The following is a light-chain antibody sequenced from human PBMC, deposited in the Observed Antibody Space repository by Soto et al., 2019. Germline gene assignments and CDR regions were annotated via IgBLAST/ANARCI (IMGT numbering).Light chain of an antibody. Sequence: QSALTQPASVSGSPGQSISLPCTGTSSDVGGYDYVSWYQQHPGKAPKLMIYGVSYRPSGVSNRFSGSKSGDTASLTISGLQAEDEADYYCNSYSSSSSYVFGTGTKVTVL. CDR1: SSDVGGYDY. J-gene: IGLJ1*01. CDR3: NSYSSSSSYV. CDR2: GVS. V-gene: IGLV2-14*03.